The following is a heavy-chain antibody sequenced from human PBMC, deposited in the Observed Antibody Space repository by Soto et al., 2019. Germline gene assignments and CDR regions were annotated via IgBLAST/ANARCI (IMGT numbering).Heavy chain of an antibody. D-gene: IGHD3-10*01. J-gene: IGHJ4*02. CDR1: GFTFSSYW. CDR2: IKSDGGNI. Sequence: EVQLVESGGGLVQPGGPLRLSCEASGFTFSSYWMNWVRQVQGKGLGWVSRIKSDGGNINYADSVKGRFTISRDNAKNTLYLQMNSLRAEDTAIYYCARGGFSGSGSFIQGDYWGQGTLVTVSS. CDR3: ARGGFSGSGSFIQGDY. V-gene: IGHV3-74*01.